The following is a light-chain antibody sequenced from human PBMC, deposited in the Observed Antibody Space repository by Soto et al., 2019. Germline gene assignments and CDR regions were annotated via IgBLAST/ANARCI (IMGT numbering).Light chain of an antibody. CDR1: SSDVGSHNF. J-gene: IGLJ3*02. Sequence: QSALTQPASVSGSPGQSITISCTGTSSDVGSHNFVSWHQQHPGKAPKFMIYGVNNRPSGVSNRFSGSKSGNTDSLTISGLQAEDEADYYCSSYTSTNTGVFGGGTKVTVL. CDR3: SSYTSTNTGV. CDR2: GVN. V-gene: IGLV2-14*01.